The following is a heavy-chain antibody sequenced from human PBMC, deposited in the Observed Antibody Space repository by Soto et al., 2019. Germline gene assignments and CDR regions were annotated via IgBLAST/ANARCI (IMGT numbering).Heavy chain of an antibody. J-gene: IGHJ5*02. V-gene: IGHV4-34*01. Sequence: PSETLSLTCAVYCGSFSGYYCSWIRQPPGKGLEWIGEINHSGSTNYNPSLKSRVTISVDMSKNQFSLKLSSVTAADTAVYYCARGGDYSNYDWFDPWGQGTLVTVSS. CDR3: ARGGDYSNYDWFDP. D-gene: IGHD4-4*01. CDR1: CGSFSGYY. CDR2: INHSGST.